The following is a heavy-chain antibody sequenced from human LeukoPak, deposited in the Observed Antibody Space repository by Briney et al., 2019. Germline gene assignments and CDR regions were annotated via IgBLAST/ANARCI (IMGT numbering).Heavy chain of an antibody. CDR3: ARGRRVRGVYFDY. D-gene: IGHD3-10*01. J-gene: IGHJ4*02. CDR1: GFTFSSYE. CDR2: ISSSGSNI. Sequence: GGSLRLSCAASGFTFSSYEMNWVRQAPGKGLEWVSYISSSGSNIYYADSVKGRFTISRDNAKNSLYLQMNSLRAEDTAVYYCARGRRVRGVYFDYWGQGTLVTVSS. V-gene: IGHV3-48*03.